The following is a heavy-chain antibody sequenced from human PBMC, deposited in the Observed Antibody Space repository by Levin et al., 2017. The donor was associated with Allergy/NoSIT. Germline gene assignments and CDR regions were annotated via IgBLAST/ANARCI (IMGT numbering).Heavy chain of an antibody. CDR3: ARDRNYYGSGTFAGGPFDY. D-gene: IGHD3-10*01. Sequence: LSLTCAASGFTFSNYVLHWVRQAPGKGLEWVALISFDGSKTHFAASVKGRFTISSDNSKNTAYLQMSSLKTEDTAVYFFARDRNYYGSGTFAGGPFDYWGQGTLVTVSS. V-gene: IGHV3-30-3*01. CDR2: ISFDGSKT. J-gene: IGHJ4*02. CDR1: GFTFSNYV.